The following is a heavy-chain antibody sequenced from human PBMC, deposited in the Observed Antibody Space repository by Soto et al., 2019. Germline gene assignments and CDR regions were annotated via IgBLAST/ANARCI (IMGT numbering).Heavy chain of an antibody. J-gene: IGHJ4*02. Sequence: GGSLRLSCAASGFTFNNYAMNWVSQAPGKGLEWVATISGTGGSTYYADSVKGRFTISRDNSKNTLYLQMNSLRVEDTAVYYCAKDRLGGNFDYWGQGTQVTVSS. CDR1: GFTFNNYA. V-gene: IGHV3-23*01. CDR3: AKDRLGGNFDY. CDR2: ISGTGGST.